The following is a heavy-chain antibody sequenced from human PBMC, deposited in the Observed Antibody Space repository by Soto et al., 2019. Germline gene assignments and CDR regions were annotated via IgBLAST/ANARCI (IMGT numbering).Heavy chain of an antibody. D-gene: IGHD1-1*01. CDR2: ISYDGINK. CDR1: GFIFSSYG. Sequence: PGGSLRLSCAASGFIFSSYGMHWVRQAPGKGLEWVAVISYDGINKYYSDSVKGRFTISRDNSKNTLYLQMNSLRAEETAVYYCAKSVYNWNDGYFDYWGQGTLVTVSS. CDR3: AKSVYNWNDGYFDY. J-gene: IGHJ4*02. V-gene: IGHV3-30*18.